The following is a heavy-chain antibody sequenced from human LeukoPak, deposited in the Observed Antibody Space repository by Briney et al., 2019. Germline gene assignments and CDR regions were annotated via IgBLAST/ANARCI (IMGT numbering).Heavy chain of an antibody. J-gene: IGHJ4*02. CDR3: ASNYYDSSGYYYTIDY. D-gene: IGHD3-22*01. CDR1: GFTFSSYA. Sequence: PGGSLRLSCAASGFTFSSYAMHWVRQAPGKGLEYVSAISSNGGSTYYANSVKGRFTISRDNSKNTLYLQMGSLRAEDTAVYYCASNYYDSSGYYYTIDYWGQGTLVTVSS. V-gene: IGHV3-64*01. CDR2: ISSNGGST.